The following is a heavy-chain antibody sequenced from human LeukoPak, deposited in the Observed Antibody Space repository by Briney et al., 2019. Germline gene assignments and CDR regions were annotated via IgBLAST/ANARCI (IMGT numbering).Heavy chain of an antibody. Sequence: QLGGSLRLSCAASGFTFSNYAMSWVRQAAGRGLEWVSAISASDGSTYYAASVKGRFTLSRNNSKNTLYQQMNSLRAEDTAVYYCAKPADSGRYRDFDYWGQGTLVTGSS. D-gene: IGHD1-26*01. V-gene: IGHV3-23*01. CDR3: AKPADSGRYRDFDY. CDR1: GFTFSNYA. CDR2: ISASDGST. J-gene: IGHJ4*02.